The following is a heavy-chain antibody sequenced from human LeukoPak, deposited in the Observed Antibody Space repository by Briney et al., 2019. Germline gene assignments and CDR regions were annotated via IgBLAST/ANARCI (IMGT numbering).Heavy chain of an antibody. CDR3: ARVWDYSPRRRLDD. CDR2: ISPYNGQT. V-gene: IGHV1-18*01. CDR1: GYDFTNYA. Sequence: ASVKVACKAYGYDFTNYAISWVRQAPGQVLEWMGWISPYNGQTNYAQNLQGRITMTTDTSTTTGYMELKSLRSDDTAVYYRARVWDYSPRRRLDDWGQGTRVTVSS. J-gene: IGHJ4*02. D-gene: IGHD4-11*01.